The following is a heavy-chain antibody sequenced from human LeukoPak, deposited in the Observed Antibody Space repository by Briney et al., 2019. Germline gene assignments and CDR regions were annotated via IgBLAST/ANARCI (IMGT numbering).Heavy chain of an antibody. V-gene: IGHV3-9*01. CDR1: GFTFDDYA. CDR3: AKGSWEQWLVRENAFDI. CDR2: ISWNSGSI. D-gene: IGHD6-19*01. Sequence: GGSLRLSCAASGFTFDDYAMHWVRQAPGKGLEWVSGISWNSGSIGYADSVKGRFTISRDNAKNSLYLQMNSPRAEDTALYYCAKGSWEQWLVRENAFDIWGQGTMVTVSS. J-gene: IGHJ3*02.